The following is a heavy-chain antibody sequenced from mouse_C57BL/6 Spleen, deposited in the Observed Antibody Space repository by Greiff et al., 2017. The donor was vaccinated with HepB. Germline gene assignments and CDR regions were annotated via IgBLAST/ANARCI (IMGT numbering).Heavy chain of an antibody. J-gene: IGHJ4*01. CDR3: TRWLRQGYYYAMDY. CDR2: IDPETGGT. Sequence: VQLQQSGAELVRPGASVTLSCKASGYTFTDYEMHWVKQTPVHGLEWIGAIDPETGGTAYNQKFKGKAILTADKSSSTAYMELRSLTSEDSAVYYCTRWLRQGYYYAMDYWGQGTSVTVSS. CDR1: GYTFTDYE. V-gene: IGHV1-15*01. D-gene: IGHD2-2*01.